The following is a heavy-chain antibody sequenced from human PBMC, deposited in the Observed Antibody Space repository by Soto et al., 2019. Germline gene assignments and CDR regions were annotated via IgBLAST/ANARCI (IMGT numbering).Heavy chain of an antibody. V-gene: IGHV3-66*01. CDR2: IYSGGST. J-gene: IGHJ3*02. Sequence: GGSLRLSCAASGFTVSSNYMSWVRQAPGKGLEWVSVIYSGGSTYYADSVKGRFTISRDNSKNTLYLQMNSLRAEDTAVYYCARGFDNWNDMGAFDIWGQGTMVTVSS. CDR3: ARGFDNWNDMGAFDI. D-gene: IGHD1-1*01. CDR1: GFTVSSNY.